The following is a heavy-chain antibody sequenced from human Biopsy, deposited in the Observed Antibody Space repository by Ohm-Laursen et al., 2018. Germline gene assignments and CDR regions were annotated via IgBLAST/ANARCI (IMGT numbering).Heavy chain of an antibody. Sequence: SETLSLTCTVSGGSISSYYWNWIRQSPGKGLEWIGYIYYHNGSSSYNPSLKRRVTMSVNTSQNQFSLNLKSVTAAATAVYYCARGFRAGSGFLRSNNHYCDMDVWGPGTKVTVSS. CDR3: ARGFRAGSGFLRSNNHYCDMDV. CDR2: IYYHNGSS. J-gene: IGHJ6*02. D-gene: IGHD2-15*01. V-gene: IGHV4-59*01. CDR1: GGSISSYY.